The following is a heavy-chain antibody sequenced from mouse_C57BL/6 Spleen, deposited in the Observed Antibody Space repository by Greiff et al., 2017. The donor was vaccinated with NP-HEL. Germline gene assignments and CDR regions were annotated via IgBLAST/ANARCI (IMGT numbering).Heavy chain of an antibody. CDR2: ISYDGSN. CDR3: AREGNCFDY. CDR1: GYSITSGYY. J-gene: IGHJ2*01. V-gene: IGHV3-6*01. Sequence: EVQLQQSGPGLVKPSQSLSLTCSVTGYSITSGYYWNWIRQFPGNKLEWMGYISYDGSNNYNPSLKNRISITRDTSKNQFFLKLNSVTTEDTATYYCAREGNCFDYWGQGTTLTVSS. D-gene: IGHD2-1*01.